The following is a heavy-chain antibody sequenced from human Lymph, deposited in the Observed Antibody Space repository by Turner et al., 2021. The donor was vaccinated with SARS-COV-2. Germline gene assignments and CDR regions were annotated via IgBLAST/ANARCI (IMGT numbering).Heavy chain of an antibody. Sequence: QVQLVQSGAEVKKPGASMEVSCKVSGYTLTELSMHWVRQAPGKGLEWVGGFGPEDGETIYAQKFQGRVTMTEETSTDTDYMELSSLRSEDTAVYYCATVLCSGGSCYYYGMDVWGQGTTVTVSS. CDR1: GYTLTELS. CDR3: ATVLCSGGSCYYYGMDV. J-gene: IGHJ6*02. D-gene: IGHD2-15*01. CDR2: FGPEDGET. V-gene: IGHV1-24*01.